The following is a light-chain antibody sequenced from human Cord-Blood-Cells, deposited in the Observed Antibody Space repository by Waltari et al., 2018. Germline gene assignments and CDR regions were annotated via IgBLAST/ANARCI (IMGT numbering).Light chain of an antibody. Sequence: DIVMPQSPATLSVSPGERATLSCRASQRVSSNSAWYQQKPGQAPRLLFYGASTRATGIPARFSGSGSGTEFTLTISSLQSEDFAVYYCQQYNNWPRTFGPGTKVDIK. J-gene: IGKJ3*01. CDR3: QQYNNWPRT. V-gene: IGKV3-15*01. CDR1: QRVSSN. CDR2: GAS.